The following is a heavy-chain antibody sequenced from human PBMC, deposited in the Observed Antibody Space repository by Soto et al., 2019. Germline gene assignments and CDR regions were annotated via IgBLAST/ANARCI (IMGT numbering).Heavy chain of an antibody. CDR1: GVSIISGSSY. J-gene: IGHJ4*02. CDR2: IYYLGNT. Sequence: SETLSLTCTVSGVSIISGSSYWVWIRQPPGKGLEWIGSIYYLGNTYYNPSLGGRVSISVDTSKNQFSLKLKSVTAADTAVYFCARLEGLATISYYFDLWGTGALVTVYS. CDR3: ARLEGLATISYYFDL. V-gene: IGHV4-39*01. D-gene: IGHD3-9*01.